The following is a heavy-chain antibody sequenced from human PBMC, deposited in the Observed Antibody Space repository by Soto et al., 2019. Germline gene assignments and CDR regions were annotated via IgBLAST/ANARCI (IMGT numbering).Heavy chain of an antibody. CDR2: ITYRGST. J-gene: IGHJ4*02. Sequence: SETLSLTCTVSGGSISSGDYYWSWIRQSPGKGLEWIGEITYRGSTNYNPSLQSRVTISVDTSKNQFSLKLSSVTAADTAVYYCARGKYIWGSYRSPRPLDYWGQGTLVTVSS. CDR1: GGSISSGDYY. CDR3: ARGKYIWGSYRSPRPLDY. V-gene: IGHV4-39*07. D-gene: IGHD3-16*02.